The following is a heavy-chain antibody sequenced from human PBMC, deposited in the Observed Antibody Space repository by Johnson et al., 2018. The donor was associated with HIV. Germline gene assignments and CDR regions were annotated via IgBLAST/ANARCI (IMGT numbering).Heavy chain of an antibody. CDR2: ITYDGANK. D-gene: IGHD3-10*01. Sequence: QMQLVESGGGVVQPGRSLRLSCAASGFTFSNYAIHWVRQAPGKGLEWVAGITYDGANKYYADSVKGRFTLSRDNSKNTLDLQMNSLTIEDTAVFYCAKTRMGGILDAFDLRGQGTMVTVSS. V-gene: IGHV3-30*18. CDR1: GFTFSNYA. CDR3: AKTRMGGILDAFDL. J-gene: IGHJ3*01.